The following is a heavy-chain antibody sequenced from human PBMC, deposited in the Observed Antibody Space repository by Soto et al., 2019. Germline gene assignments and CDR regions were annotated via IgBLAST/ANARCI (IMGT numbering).Heavy chain of an antibody. V-gene: IGHV2-5*02. CDR2: IYWDDDK. D-gene: IGHD6-13*01. CDR3: APRSIAAAGSPFDY. Sequence: QITLKESGPTLVKPTQTLTLTCTCSGFSLSNSGVGVGWIRQPPGKALEWLALIYWDDDKRHSPSLKSRLTSTRDTSKNQLVLTMTNMDTVDTATYYCAPRSIAAAGSPFDYWGKGTLVTVSS. J-gene: IGHJ4*02. CDR1: GFSLSNSGVG.